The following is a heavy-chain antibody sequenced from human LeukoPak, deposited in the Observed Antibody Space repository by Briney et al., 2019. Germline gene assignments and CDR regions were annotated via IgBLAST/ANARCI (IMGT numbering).Heavy chain of an antibody. D-gene: IGHD3-9*01. J-gene: IGHJ4*02. V-gene: IGHV3-11*01. CDR1: GFTFSDYY. CDR3: ARFFGAAHLKTGYYDY. CDR2: ISSSGSTI. Sequence: GGSLRLSCAASGFTFSDYYMSWIRQAPGKGLEWVSYISSSGSTIYYADSVKGRFTISRDNAKNSLYLQMNSLRADDTAVYYCARFFGAAHLKTGYYDYWGQGTLVTVSS.